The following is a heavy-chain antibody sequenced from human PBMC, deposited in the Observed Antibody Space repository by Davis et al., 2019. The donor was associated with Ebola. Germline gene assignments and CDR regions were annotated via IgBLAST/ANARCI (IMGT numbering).Heavy chain of an antibody. D-gene: IGHD3-10*02. CDR3: ARRIKGDGRGGVDV. J-gene: IGHJ6*02. CDR1: GLTFSTYG. CDR2: IWYDGSNK. Sequence: GESLKISCTASGLTFSTYGMHWVRQAPGKGLEWVAVIWYDGSNKYYADSVKGRFTISRDNAKDSLFLNMNGLRQDDTAVYYCARRIKGDGRGGVDVWGQGTSVTVSS. V-gene: IGHV3-33*01.